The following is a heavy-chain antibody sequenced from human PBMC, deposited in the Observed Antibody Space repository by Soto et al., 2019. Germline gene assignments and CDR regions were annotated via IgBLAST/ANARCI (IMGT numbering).Heavy chain of an antibody. CDR2: ISYDGSNK. CDR1: GFTFSSYG. V-gene: IGHV3-30*18. J-gene: IGHJ5*02. CDR3: AKAAGRPYSNYNWFDP. Sequence: GGSLRLSCAASGFTFSSYGMHWVRQAPGKGLEWVAVISYDGSNKYYADSVKGRFTISRDNSKNTLYLQMNSLRAEDTAVYYCAKAAGRPYSNYNWFDPWGQGTLVTGSS. D-gene: IGHD4-4*01.